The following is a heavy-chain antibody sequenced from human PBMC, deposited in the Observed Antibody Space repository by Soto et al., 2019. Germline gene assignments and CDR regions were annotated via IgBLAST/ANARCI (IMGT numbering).Heavy chain of an antibody. V-gene: IGHV4-34*01. D-gene: IGHD3-22*01. CDR1: GGSFSGHS. Sequence: PSETLSLTCAVYGGSFSGHSWTWIRQSPGKGLEWIGDINRSGRVNYSPSLKSRVTISLDTSKNQFSLTLSAVTAADTAMYYCSKRDYDHNGYYRFDPWGHGPLITVSS. CDR2: INRSGRV. CDR3: SKRDYDHNGYYRFDP. J-gene: IGHJ5*02.